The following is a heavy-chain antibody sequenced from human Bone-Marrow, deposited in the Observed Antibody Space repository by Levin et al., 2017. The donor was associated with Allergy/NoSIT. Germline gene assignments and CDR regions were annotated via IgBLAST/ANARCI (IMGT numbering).Heavy chain of an antibody. J-gene: IGHJ6*02. CDR2: VNHSGRT. CDR3: ARNKRLTTTSARFYGLDV. D-gene: IGHD1-1*01. Sequence: PSETLSLTCAVSGGSFVDFYWTWIRQSPGEGLQWIGEVNHSGRTNSNPSLKSHITISVDPSKNQFSLKVHSVTAADSGVYYCARNKRLTTTSARFYGLDVWGQGTTVTVAS. V-gene: IGHV4-34*01. CDR1: GGSFVDFY.